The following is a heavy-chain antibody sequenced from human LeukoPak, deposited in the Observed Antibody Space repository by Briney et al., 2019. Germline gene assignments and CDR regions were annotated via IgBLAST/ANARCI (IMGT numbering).Heavy chain of an antibody. Sequence: SVKVSCKASGGTFSSYAISWVRQAPGQGLEWVGRIIPIFGTANYAQKFQGRVTITTDESTSTAYMELSSLRSEDTAVYYCVRREMIVGEAVDYWGQGTLVTVSS. V-gene: IGHV1-69*05. CDR3: VRREMIVGEAVDY. J-gene: IGHJ4*02. CDR2: IIPIFGTA. D-gene: IGHD3-22*01. CDR1: GGTFSSYA.